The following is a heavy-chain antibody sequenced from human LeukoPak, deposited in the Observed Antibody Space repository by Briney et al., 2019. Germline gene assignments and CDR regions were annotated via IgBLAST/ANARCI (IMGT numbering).Heavy chain of an antibody. CDR1: GFTFSDYA. V-gene: IGHV3-23*01. Sequence: GGSLRLSCAASGFTFSDYAMNWVRQAPGKGLEWVSTISGSGGNTYYAGSVKGRFTVSRDNSKNTLYLQMNSLRVEDTAMYYCTKTGGPWDWGQGTLVTVSS. CDR2: ISGSGGNT. CDR3: TKTGGPWD. D-gene: IGHD7-27*01. J-gene: IGHJ4*02.